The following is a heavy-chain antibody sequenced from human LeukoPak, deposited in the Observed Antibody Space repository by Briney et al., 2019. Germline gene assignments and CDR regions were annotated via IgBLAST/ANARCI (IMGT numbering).Heavy chain of an antibody. CDR1: EFTFSTYA. D-gene: IGHD5-24*01. Sequence: GGLRLSCAASEFTFSTYAMRWVRQAPGKGLDWVSGISGSGIHTYYAESVRGRFTISRDNSKKTLYLQMNSLWAEDTAVYYCAKALRTDGYNYEKALDVWGQGTTVTVSS. CDR2: ISGSGIHT. CDR3: AKALRTDGYNYEKALDV. J-gene: IGHJ6*02. V-gene: IGHV3-23*01.